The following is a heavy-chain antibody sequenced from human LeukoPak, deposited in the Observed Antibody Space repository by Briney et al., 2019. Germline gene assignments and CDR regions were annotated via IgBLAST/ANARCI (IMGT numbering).Heavy chain of an antibody. Sequence: SETLSLTCTVSGGSISSGDYYWSWIRQPPGKGLEWIGYIYYSGSIYYNPSLKSRVTISVDTSKNQFSLKLSSVTAADTAVYYCARGRDYYDSSGYSYYFDYWGQGTLVTVSS. J-gene: IGHJ4*02. V-gene: IGHV4-30-4*01. D-gene: IGHD3-22*01. CDR3: ARGRDYYDSSGYSYYFDY. CDR2: IYYSGSI. CDR1: GGSISSGDYY.